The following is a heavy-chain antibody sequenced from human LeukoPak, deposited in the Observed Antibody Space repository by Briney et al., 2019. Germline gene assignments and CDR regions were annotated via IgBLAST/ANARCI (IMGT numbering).Heavy chain of an antibody. D-gene: IGHD3-10*02. Sequence: GGSLRLSCVASGFTFSSNGMHWVRQAPGKGLEWVSYISSSGSTIYYADSVKGRFTISRDNAENSLYLQMNSLRAEDTAVYYCAELGITMIGGVWGKGTTVTTSS. J-gene: IGHJ6*04. CDR1: GFTFSSNG. V-gene: IGHV3-48*04. CDR3: AELGITMIGGV. CDR2: ISSSGSTI.